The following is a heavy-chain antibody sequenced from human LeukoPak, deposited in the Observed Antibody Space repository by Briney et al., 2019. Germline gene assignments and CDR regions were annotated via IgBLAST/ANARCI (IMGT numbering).Heavy chain of an antibody. CDR3: AREWGGYCTNGVCYIRAFDI. D-gene: IGHD2-8*01. J-gene: IGHJ3*02. Sequence: ASAKVSCKASGYTFTSYGISWVRQAPGQGLEWMGWISAYNGNTNYAQKLQGRVTMTTDTSTSTAYMELRSLRSDDTAVYYCAREWGGYCTNGVCYIRAFDIWGQGTMVTVSS. CDR2: ISAYNGNT. CDR1: GYTFTSYG. V-gene: IGHV1-18*01.